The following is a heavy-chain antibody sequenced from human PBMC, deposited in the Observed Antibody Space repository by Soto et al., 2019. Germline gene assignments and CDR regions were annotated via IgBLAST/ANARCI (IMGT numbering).Heavy chain of an antibody. Sequence: GGSLRLSCAASGFSFSSYAMSWVRQAPGKGLEWVSAISGSGGSTYYADSVKGRFTISRDNSKNTLYLQMNSLRAEDTAVYYCAKVIFRYFDWLPTDYWGQGPLVTVSS. J-gene: IGHJ4*02. V-gene: IGHV3-23*01. CDR3: AKVIFRYFDWLPTDY. D-gene: IGHD3-9*01. CDR2: ISGSGGST. CDR1: GFSFSSYA.